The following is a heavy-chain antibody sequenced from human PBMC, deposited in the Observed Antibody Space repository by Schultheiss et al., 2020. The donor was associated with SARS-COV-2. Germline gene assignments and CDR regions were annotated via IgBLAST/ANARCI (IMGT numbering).Heavy chain of an antibody. J-gene: IGHJ6*02. CDR3: ARDLSSSVPWPEYYYYGMDV. CDR2: SNAGNGNT. V-gene: IGHV1-3*01. Sequence: GESLKISCKASGYTFTSYAMHWVRQAPGQRLEWMGWSNAGNGNTNYAQKLQGRVTMTTDTSTSTAYMELRSLRSDDTAVYYCARDLSSSVPWPEYYYYGMDVWGQGTTVTVSS. D-gene: IGHD6-6*01. CDR1: GYTFTSYA.